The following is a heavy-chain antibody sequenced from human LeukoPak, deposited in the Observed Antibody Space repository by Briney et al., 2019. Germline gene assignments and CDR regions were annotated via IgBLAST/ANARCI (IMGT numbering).Heavy chain of an antibody. Sequence: GGSLRLSCAASGFTFRNYAMSWVRQAPGKGLEWVSAIRDSGSSTHYADSVKGRFTTSRDNSKNTLFLQMNSLRAEDTAIYYCAKYGPQDSGSSHFDYWGQGALVTVSS. D-gene: IGHD1-26*01. J-gene: IGHJ4*02. CDR2: IRDSGSST. CDR3: AKYGPQDSGSSHFDY. V-gene: IGHV3-23*01. CDR1: GFTFRNYA.